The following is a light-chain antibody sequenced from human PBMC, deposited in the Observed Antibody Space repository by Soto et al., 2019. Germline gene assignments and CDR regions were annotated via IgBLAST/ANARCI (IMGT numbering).Light chain of an antibody. Sequence: IQLTQSPSSLSSSVGDRVTVTCRASQDIRNYLAWYQQEPGKAPKLLICDASTLYSGVPSRFSGSGSGQDFTLPISGLQPEDFEAYYFQQLRSYPSTFGGGTKGEI. CDR3: QQLRSYPST. CDR2: DAS. V-gene: IGKV1-9*01. J-gene: IGKJ4*01. CDR1: QDIRNY.